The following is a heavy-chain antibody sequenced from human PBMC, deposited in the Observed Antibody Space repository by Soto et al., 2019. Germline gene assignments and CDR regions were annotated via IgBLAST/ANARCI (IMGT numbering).Heavy chain of an antibody. V-gene: IGHV1-46*01. CDR2: IDPSGDNT. CDR1: EYGFTSYY. D-gene: IGHD1-26*01. CDR3: AATRGSSPPFVI. Sequence: QVQLVQSGAEVKKPGASAKVSCKASEYGFTSYYMHWVRRAPGQGLEWMGMIDPSGDNTGYPQKFQGRVTMTSDTSASTVYMELSSMRSEDTALYCCAATRGSSPPFVIWGQGTRVTVS. J-gene: IGHJ4*02.